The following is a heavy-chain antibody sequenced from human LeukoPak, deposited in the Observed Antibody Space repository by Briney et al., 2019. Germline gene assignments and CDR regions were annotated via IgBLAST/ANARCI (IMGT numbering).Heavy chain of an antibody. CDR1: SEASGGDD. CDR3: ARDGGTRLGFDP. V-gene: IGHV4-34*01. Sequence: PSETLSLTCAMHSEASGGDDWTWIRQPPGKGLEWIGEVSPGGSTRYNPSLRSRVTISLDTSRSRFPLRLSSVTAADTGVYYCARDGGTRLGFDPWGQGTLVTVSS. J-gene: IGHJ5*02. D-gene: IGHD3-16*01. CDR2: VSPGGST.